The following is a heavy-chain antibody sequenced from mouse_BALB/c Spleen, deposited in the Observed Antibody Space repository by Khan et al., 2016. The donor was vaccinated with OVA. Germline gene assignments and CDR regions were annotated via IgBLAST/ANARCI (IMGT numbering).Heavy chain of an antibody. D-gene: IGHD2-3*01. CDR1: GYSITSDYA. V-gene: IGHV3-2*02. Sequence: EVQLQESGPGLVKPSQSLSLTCTVTGYSITSDYAWNWIRQFPGNKLEWMGYISSSSSTNYNPALKSRISITRDTSKNQFFLQLNSVTTEDTATYYCARDGSRYNYAMDYWGQGTSVTVSS. CDR3: ARDGSRYNYAMDY. CDR2: ISSSSST. J-gene: IGHJ4*01.